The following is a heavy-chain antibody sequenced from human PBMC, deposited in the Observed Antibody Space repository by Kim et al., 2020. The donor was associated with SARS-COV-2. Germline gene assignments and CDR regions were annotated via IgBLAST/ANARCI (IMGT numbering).Heavy chain of an antibody. CDR3: ARQNGYCSGGSCSAYYYYGMDV. CDR2: IYYSGST. CDR1: GGSISSYY. V-gene: IGHV4-59*08. J-gene: IGHJ6*02. Sequence: SETLSLTCTVSGGSISSYYWSWIRQPPGKGLEWIGYIYYSGSTNYNPSLKSRVTISVDTSKNQFSLKLSSVTAADTAVYYCARQNGYCSGGSCSAYYYYGMDVRGQGTTVTVSS. D-gene: IGHD2-15*01.